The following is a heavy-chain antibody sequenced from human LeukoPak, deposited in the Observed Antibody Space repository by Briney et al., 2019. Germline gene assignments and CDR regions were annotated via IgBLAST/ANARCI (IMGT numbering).Heavy chain of an antibody. CDR2: INHSGST. J-gene: IGHJ5*02. CDR3: ARGHYYDSSGYVEPTDYNWFDP. Sequence: SETLSLTCAVYGGSFSGYYWSWIRQPPGKGLEWIGEINHSGSTNYNPSLKSRVTISVDTSKNQFSLKLSSVTAADTAVYYCARGHYYDSSGYVEPTDYNWFDPWGQGTLVTVSS. D-gene: IGHD3-22*01. CDR1: GGSFSGYY. V-gene: IGHV4-34*01.